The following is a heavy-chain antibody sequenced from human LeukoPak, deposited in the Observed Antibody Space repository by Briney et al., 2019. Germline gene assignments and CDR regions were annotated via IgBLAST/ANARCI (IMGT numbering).Heavy chain of an antibody. D-gene: IGHD2-15*01. Sequence: GGSLRLSCAASGFTFSNAWMSWVRQAPGKGLEWVAVIWYDGSDKYYADSVKGRFTISRDNSKNTLYLQMSSLRAEDTAVYYCARDCSGGSCYFDHWGQGTLVTVSS. V-gene: IGHV3-33*08. J-gene: IGHJ4*02. CDR3: ARDCSGGSCYFDH. CDR1: GFTFSNAW. CDR2: IWYDGSDK.